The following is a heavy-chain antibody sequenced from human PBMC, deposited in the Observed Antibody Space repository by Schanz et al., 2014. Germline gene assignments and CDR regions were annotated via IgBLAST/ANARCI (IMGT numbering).Heavy chain of an antibody. J-gene: IGHJ4*02. CDR1: GFIFDDYA. Sequence: EVQLVESGGGLVQPGRSLRLSCTGSGFIFDDYAMHWVRQVPGKGLEWVSSISWNSGAIGYVDSVKGRFTISRDHAKNSLFLQMNSLTVEDTALYFCVKDIYDFWSGNFDYWGQGTLVTVSS. CDR2: ISWNSGAI. D-gene: IGHD3-3*01. CDR3: VKDIYDFWSGNFDY. V-gene: IGHV3-9*01.